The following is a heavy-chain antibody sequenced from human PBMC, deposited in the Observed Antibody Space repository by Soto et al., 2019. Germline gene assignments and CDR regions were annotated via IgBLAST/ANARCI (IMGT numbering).Heavy chain of an antibody. V-gene: IGHV4-30-4*02. CDR2: IFYSGST. CDR3: ARDLWGYCGTDCYPLDV. J-gene: IGHJ6*02. Sequence: SETLSLTCTVSGGSISSGDYYWSWIRQPPGKGLEWIGYIFYSGSTYYNPSFKSRVTISVDTSKNQFSLKLNSVTAADTAVYYCARDLWGYCGTDCYPLDVWGQGTTVTVSS. D-gene: IGHD2-21*02. CDR1: GGSISSGDYY.